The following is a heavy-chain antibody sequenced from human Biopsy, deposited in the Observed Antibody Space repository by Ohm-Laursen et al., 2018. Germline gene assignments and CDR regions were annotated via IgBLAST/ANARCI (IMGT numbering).Heavy chain of an antibody. Sequence: GTLSLTCTVSGDSVTKYYWSWIRQPPGKGLQWIGHIYYSVMTNYNPSLQSRVSISVDTSRNQVSLTLSSVTAADTAVYYCARDSGILNYGNFKYYHYYGMDVWGQGTKVTVSS. D-gene: IGHD4-11*01. J-gene: IGHJ6*02. CDR2: IYYSVMT. CDR1: GDSVTKYY. V-gene: IGHV4-59*02. CDR3: ARDSGILNYGNFKYYHYYGMDV.